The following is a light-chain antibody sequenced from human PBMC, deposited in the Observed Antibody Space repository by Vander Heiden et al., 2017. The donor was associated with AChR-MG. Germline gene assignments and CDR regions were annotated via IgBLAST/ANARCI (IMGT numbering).Light chain of an antibody. CDR3: RQALQIPYT. J-gene: IGKJ2*01. CDR2: FAF. CDR1: QSLLNSNGYTY. V-gene: IGKV2-28*01. Sequence: DIVMTQSPVSLPVTPGEPASISCRSSQSLLNSNGYTYLDWFVQKPGQSPQLRIYFAFNRSFGVPDRFSGSGSGTDFTLRISRVEAEDVGVYFCRQALQIPYTFGQATKLEIK.